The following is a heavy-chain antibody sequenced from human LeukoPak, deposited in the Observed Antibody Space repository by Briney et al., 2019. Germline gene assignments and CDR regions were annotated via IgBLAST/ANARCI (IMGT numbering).Heavy chain of an antibody. D-gene: IGHD5-18*01. Sequence: GGPLRLSCAASGFTFSSHSMNWLRQAPGKGLEWVSSIASSSSHIYYADSVKGRFTISRDNGKNSLYLQMNSLRAEDTAVYYCARGSSADTTMGDYWGLGTLVTVSS. CDR1: GFTFSSHS. CDR2: IASSSSHI. CDR3: ARGSSADTTMGDY. J-gene: IGHJ4*02. V-gene: IGHV3-21*01.